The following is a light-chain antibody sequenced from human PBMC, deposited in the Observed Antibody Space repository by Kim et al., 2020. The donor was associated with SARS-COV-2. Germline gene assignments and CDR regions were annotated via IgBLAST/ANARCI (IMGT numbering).Light chain of an antibody. CDR2: GAY. J-gene: IGKJ2*01. CDR3: QHYNDWPGT. Sequence: SVSPGESASLSCKASPSVSNYVAWYQMTPGQAARVIIFGAYMRASGIPARFSGSGSGTDFTLSISSLQSEDSAFYYRQHYNDWPGTFGQGTKLEI. CDR1: PSVSNY. V-gene: IGKV3-15*01.